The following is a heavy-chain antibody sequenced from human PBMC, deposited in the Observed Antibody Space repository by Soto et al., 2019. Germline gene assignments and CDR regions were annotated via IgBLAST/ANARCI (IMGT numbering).Heavy chain of an antibody. CDR1: GFSLSNARMG. CDR3: ARILWHLVGVINKNWFDP. CDR2: IFSNDEK. V-gene: IGHV2-26*01. Sequence: QVTLKESGPVLVKPTETLTLTCTVSGFSLSNARMGVSWIRQPPGKALAWLAHIFSNDEKSYSTSLKSRLTISKDTSKSQVVLTMTHMDPVDTATYYCARILWHLVGVINKNWFDPWGQGTLVTVSS. D-gene: IGHD6-6*01. J-gene: IGHJ5*02.